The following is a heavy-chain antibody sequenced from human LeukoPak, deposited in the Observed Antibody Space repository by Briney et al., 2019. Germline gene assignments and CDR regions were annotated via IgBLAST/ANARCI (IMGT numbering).Heavy chain of an antibody. CDR2: ISGSGGST. V-gene: IGHV3-23*01. D-gene: IGHD6-19*01. Sequence: SGGSLRLSCAASGITFSSYSMSWVRQAPGKGLEWVSAISGSGGSTYYADSVKGRFTISRDNSKNTLYLQMNSLRAEDTAVYYCAKDRSSGWYAVVLDYWGQGTLVTVSS. CDR3: AKDRSSGWYAVVLDY. J-gene: IGHJ4*02. CDR1: GITFSSYS.